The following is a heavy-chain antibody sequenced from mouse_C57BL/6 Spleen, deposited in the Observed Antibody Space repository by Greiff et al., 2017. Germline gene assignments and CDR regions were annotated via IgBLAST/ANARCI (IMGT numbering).Heavy chain of an antibody. Sequence: EVQGVESGGGLVKPGGSLKLSCAASGFTFSDYGMHWVRQAPEKGLEWVAYISSGSSTIYYADTVKGRFTISRDNAKNTLFLQMTSLRSEDTAMYYCARLDYYGNIYAMDYWGQGTSVTVSS. D-gene: IGHD2-1*01. CDR1: GFTFSDYG. CDR2: ISSGSSTI. J-gene: IGHJ4*01. CDR3: ARLDYYGNIYAMDY. V-gene: IGHV5-17*01.